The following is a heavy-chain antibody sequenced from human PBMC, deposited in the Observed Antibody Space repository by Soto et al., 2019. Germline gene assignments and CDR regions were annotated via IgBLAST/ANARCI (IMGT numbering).Heavy chain of an antibody. J-gene: IGHJ6*03. CDR1: GFTFSSYG. D-gene: IGHD2-15*01. CDR3: AKDAADLTVAVHYYYYYMDV. Sequence: PGXSLRLSCAASGFTFSSYGLHWVRQAPFKGLDWVAVISYDGSNKYYADSVKGRFTISRDNSKNTLYLQMNSLRAEDTAVYYCAKDAADLTVAVHYYYYYMDVWGKGTTVTVSS. V-gene: IGHV3-30*18. CDR2: ISYDGSNK.